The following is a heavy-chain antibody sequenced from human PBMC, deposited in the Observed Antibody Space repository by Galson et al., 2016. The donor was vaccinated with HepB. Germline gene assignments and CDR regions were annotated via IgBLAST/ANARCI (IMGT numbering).Heavy chain of an antibody. V-gene: IGHV4-4*07. Sequence: LTCSVSGRSISNYYWNWIRQPAGKGLEWIGRIYSSGTTNYNPSLNSRVAMSIDTSRNQFSLKLTSLTAADTALYFCARDDFYGSGFYFDYWGQGILVTVSS. J-gene: IGHJ4*02. D-gene: IGHD6-25*01. CDR3: ARDDFYGSGFYFDY. CDR2: IYSSGTT. CDR1: GRSISNYY.